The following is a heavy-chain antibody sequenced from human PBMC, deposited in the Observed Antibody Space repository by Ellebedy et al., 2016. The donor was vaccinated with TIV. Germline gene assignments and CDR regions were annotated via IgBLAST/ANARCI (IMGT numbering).Heavy chain of an antibody. CDR3: ARESGGRISGQIGYYYGMDV. Sequence: AASVKVSCKASGYTFTGYYIHWARQAPGQGLEWMGWINPNSGGTNYAQKFQGWVTMTRDTSISTAYMELSRLRSDDTAVYYCARESGGRISGQIGYYYGMDVWGQGTTVTVSS. J-gene: IGHJ6*02. D-gene: IGHD3-16*01. CDR1: GYTFTGYY. CDR2: INPNSGGT. V-gene: IGHV1-2*04.